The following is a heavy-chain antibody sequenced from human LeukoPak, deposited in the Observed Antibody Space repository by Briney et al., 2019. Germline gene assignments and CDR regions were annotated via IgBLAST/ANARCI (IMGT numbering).Heavy chain of an antibody. V-gene: IGHV4-34*01. D-gene: IGHD2-21*02. CDR1: GGSISSYY. CDR2: INHSGST. Sequence: PSETLSLTCTVSGGSISSYYWSWIRQPPGKGLEWIGEINHSGSTNYNPSLKSRVTISVDTSKNQFSLKLSSVTAADTAVYYCARLPTTYCGGDCYPRGNWFDPWGQGTLVTVSS. J-gene: IGHJ5*02. CDR3: ARLPTTYCGGDCYPRGNWFDP.